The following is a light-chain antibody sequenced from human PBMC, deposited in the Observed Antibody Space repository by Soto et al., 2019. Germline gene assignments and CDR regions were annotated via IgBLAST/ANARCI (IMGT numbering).Light chain of an antibody. J-gene: IGKJ1*01. CDR3: QQYGRSPPVT. CDR2: GAS. V-gene: IGKV3-20*01. CDR1: QSVSRSY. Sequence: EIVLTQSPGTLSLSPGERATLSCRASQSVSRSYLAWYQQKPGQAPRLLIYGASTRATGIPDRFSGSGSGTDFTLTISRLEPEDFAVYYCQQYGRSPPVTFGRGTKVDI.